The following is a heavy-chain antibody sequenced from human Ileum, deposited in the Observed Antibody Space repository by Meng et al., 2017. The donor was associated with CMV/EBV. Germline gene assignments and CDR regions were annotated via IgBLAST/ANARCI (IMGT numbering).Heavy chain of an antibody. D-gene: IGHD3-3*01. CDR2: INHSGSP. CDR3: ARGLRTEWYFDY. Sequence: LACAVYGGSFRGCYWSWIRQPPGEGLEGIGEINHSGSPNYNPSLKSRVTISVDTSKNQFSLKLSSVNAADTAVYYCARGLRTEWYFDYWGQGTLVTVSS. CDR1: GGSFRGCY. V-gene: IGHV4-34*01. J-gene: IGHJ4*02.